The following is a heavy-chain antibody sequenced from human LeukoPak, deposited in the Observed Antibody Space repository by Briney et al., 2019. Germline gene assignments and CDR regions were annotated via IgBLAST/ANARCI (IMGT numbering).Heavy chain of an antibody. D-gene: IGHD2-2*02. CDR3: AKDHASIPKFLEY. CDR1: GFTFSNYW. J-gene: IGHJ4*02. V-gene: IGHV3-9*01. CDR2: ISWNSGSI. Sequence: PGGSLRLSCAASGFTFSNYWMDWVRQVPGKGLEWVSGISWNSGSIGYADSVKGRFTISRDNAKNSLYLQMNSLRVEDTALYYCAKDHASIPKFLEYWGQGTLITVSS.